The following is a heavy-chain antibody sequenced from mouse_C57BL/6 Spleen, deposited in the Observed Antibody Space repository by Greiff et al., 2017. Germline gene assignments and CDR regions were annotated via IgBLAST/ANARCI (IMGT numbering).Heavy chain of an antibody. CDR2: INPSTGGT. Sequence: VQLKQSGPELVKPGASVKISCKASGYSFTGYYMNWVKQSPEKSLEWIGEINPSTGGTTYNQKFKAKATLTVDKSSSTAYIQLKSLTSEDSAVYYCARSLNLGGFAWFAYWGQGTLVTVSA. CDR1: GYSFTGYY. CDR3: ARSLNLGGFAWFAY. V-gene: IGHV1-42*01. D-gene: IGHD4-1*01. J-gene: IGHJ3*01.